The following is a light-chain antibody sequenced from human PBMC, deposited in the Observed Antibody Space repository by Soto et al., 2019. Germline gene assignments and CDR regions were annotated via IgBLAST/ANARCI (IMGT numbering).Light chain of an antibody. J-gene: IGKJ4*01. CDR1: QRINRY. CDR3: QQSYSSPLT. V-gene: IGKV1-39*01. Sequence: DIQMTQSPSSLSASVGDRVTITCRASQRINRYLNWYQQKPGQAPKLLIYGASNLQSGVPLRFSGSGSATDFTLTITSLQPEDYATYYCQQSYSSPLTFGGGTNVEI. CDR2: GAS.